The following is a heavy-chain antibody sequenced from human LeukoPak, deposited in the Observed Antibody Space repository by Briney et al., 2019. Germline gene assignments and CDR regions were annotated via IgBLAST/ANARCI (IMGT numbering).Heavy chain of an antibody. V-gene: IGHV3-30*04. CDR1: GFTFSSYA. Sequence: GGSLRLSCAASGFTFSSYAMHWVRQAPGKGLEWVAVISYDGSNKYYADSVKGRFTISRDNSKNTLYLQMNSLRAEDTAVYYCADDYGDHWGQGTLVTVPS. J-gene: IGHJ4*02. CDR2: ISYDGSNK. CDR3: ADDYGDH.